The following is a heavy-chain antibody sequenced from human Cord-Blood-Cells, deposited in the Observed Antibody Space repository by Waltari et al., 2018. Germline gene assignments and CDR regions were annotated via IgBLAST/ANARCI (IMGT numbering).Heavy chain of an antibody. J-gene: IGHJ4*02. CDR2: ISYDGSNK. Sequence: QVQLVESGGGVVQPGRSLRLSCAASGFPFSSYAMHWVRQAPGKGLEWVAVISYDGSNKYYADSVKGRFTISRDNSKNTLYLQMNSLRAEDTAVYYCARDFRRTVTTYYFDYWGQGTLVTVSS. D-gene: IGHD4-4*01. CDR3: ARDFRRTVTTYYFDY. CDR1: GFPFSSYA. V-gene: IGHV3-30-3*01.